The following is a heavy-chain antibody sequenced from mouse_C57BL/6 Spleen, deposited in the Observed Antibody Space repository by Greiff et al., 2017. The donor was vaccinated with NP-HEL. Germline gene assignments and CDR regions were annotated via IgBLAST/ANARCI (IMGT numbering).Heavy chain of an antibody. CDR1: GFTFSSYA. V-gene: IGHV5-4*01. D-gene: IGHD4-1*01. CDR2: ISDGGSYT. Sequence: EVKLMASGGGLVKPGGSLKLSCAASGFTFSSYAMSWVRQTPEKRLEWVATISDGGSYTYYPDNVQGRFNISRDNAKNNLYLQMSHLKSEDTAMYYCARELTGSFAYWGQGTLVTVSA. J-gene: IGHJ3*01. CDR3: ARELTGSFAY.